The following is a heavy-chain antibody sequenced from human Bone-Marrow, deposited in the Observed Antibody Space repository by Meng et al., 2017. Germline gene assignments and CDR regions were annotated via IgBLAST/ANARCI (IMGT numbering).Heavy chain of an antibody. CDR3: VTRGNPYLNC. CDR1: GYTLSRDG. CDR2: INTYTGKT. Sequence: QVQLVQSGAEVKKPGASVKVSCDASGYTLSRDGFNWVRQAPGPGLEWLGWINTYTGKTDYAQKFQGRVTLTTDTFTSTAYMELRSLRSDDTAVYYCVTRGNPYLNCWGQGTLVTVSS. J-gene: IGHJ4*02. V-gene: IGHV1-18*01.